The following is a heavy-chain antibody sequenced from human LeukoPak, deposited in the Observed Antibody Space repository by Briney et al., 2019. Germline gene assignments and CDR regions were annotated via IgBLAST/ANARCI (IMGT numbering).Heavy chain of an antibody. J-gene: IGHJ4*02. CDR3: TRLYCGGGYCYYFDY. V-gene: IGHV3-73*01. Sequence: GGSLRLSCAASGFTFTDSSMHWVRQASGKGLEWVGRIRSKSNNYATAYAASVNGRFNISRDDSKNMLYLQMNSLKTEDTAVYYCTRLYCGGGYCYYFDYWGQGTLVTVSS. D-gene: IGHD2-21*01. CDR2: IRSKSNNYAT. CDR1: GFTFTDSS.